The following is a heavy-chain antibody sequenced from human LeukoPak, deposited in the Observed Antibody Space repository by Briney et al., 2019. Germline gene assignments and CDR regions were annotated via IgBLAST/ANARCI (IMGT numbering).Heavy chain of an antibody. CDR1: GFTSSRYW. CDR3: ARAVDDDPIDY. D-gene: IGHD4-23*01. J-gene: IGHJ4*02. CDR2: INEDGSEK. Sequence: GGSLRLSCAASGFTSSRYWMNWVRQAPGKGLEWVANINEDGSEKHFVDSVKGRFTISRDNAKNSLYLQMNSLRVEDTAVYYCARAVDDDPIDYWGQGTLVTVSS. V-gene: IGHV3-7*04.